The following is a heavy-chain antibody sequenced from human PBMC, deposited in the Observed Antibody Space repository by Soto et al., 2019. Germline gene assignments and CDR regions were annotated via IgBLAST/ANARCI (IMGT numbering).Heavy chain of an antibody. CDR2: ISYDGSNK. V-gene: IGHV3-30*18. CDR1: GFTFSSYG. J-gene: IGHJ3*02. CDR3: ANGGRWLQFAAFDI. D-gene: IGHD5-12*01. Sequence: QVQLVESGGGVVQPGRSLRLSCAASGFTFSSYGMHWVRQAPGKGLEWVAVISYDGSNKYYADSVKGRFTISRDNSKNTLYLQMNSLRAEDTAVYYCANGGRWLQFAAFDIWGQGTMVTVSS.